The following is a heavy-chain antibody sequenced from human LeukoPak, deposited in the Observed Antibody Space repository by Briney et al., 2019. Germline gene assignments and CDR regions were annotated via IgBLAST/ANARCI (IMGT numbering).Heavy chain of an antibody. V-gene: IGHV4-4*09. CDR2: IYTSGAT. D-gene: IGHD7-27*01. Sequence: PSETLSLTCTVSGGSISSYYWSWIRQSPGKGLEWIGYIYTSGATDYNPSLRGRVTISADTSKNQFSLKVTSVTAADTAVYYCAIHPGDNYFDNWGQGTLVTVCS. J-gene: IGHJ4*02. CDR1: GGSISSYY. CDR3: AIHPGDNYFDN.